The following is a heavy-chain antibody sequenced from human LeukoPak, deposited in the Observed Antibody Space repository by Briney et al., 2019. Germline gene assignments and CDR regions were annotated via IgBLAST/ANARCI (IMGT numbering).Heavy chain of an antibody. J-gene: IGHJ4*02. V-gene: IGHV3-30*04. D-gene: IGHD3-10*01. CDR1: GFTFSSYA. CDR2: ISYDGSNK. CDR3: ARDETTHYYGSGSHDY. Sequence: GGSLRLSCAASGFTFSSYAMHWVRQAPGKGLEWVAVISYDGSNKYYADSVKGRFTISRDNSKNTLYLQMNSLRAEDTAVYYCARDETTHYYGSGSHDYWGVGTLVTVSS.